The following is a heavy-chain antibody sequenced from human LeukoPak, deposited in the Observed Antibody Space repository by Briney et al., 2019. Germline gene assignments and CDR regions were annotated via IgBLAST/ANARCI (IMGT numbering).Heavy chain of an antibody. CDR1: GGPFSGYY. Sequence: SETLSLTCAVYGGPFSGYYWSWIRQPPGKGLEWIGEINHSGSTNYNPSLRSRVTISVDTSKNQFSLKSTSMTAADTAVYYCARSSKTQWLSPGDGFDIWGQGRMVTVSS. CDR3: ARSSKTQWLSPGDGFDI. J-gene: IGHJ3*02. D-gene: IGHD6-19*01. CDR2: INHSGST. V-gene: IGHV4-34*01.